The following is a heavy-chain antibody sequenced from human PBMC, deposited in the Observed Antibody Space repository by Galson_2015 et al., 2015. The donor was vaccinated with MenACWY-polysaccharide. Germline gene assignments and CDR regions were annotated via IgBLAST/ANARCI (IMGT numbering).Heavy chain of an antibody. CDR3: AKDERSGWFGIFDY. Sequence: SLRLSCAASGFTFSSYAMSWVRQAPGKGLEWVSAISGRGGSTYYADSVRGRFTISRDNSKNTLYLQMNSLRAEDTATYYCAKDERSGWFGIFDYWGQGILVTVSS. CDR1: GFTFSSYA. D-gene: IGHD6-19*01. CDR2: ISGRGGST. J-gene: IGHJ4*02. V-gene: IGHV3-23*01.